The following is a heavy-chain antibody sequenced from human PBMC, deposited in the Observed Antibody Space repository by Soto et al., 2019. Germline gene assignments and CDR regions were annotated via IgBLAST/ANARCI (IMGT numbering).Heavy chain of an antibody. CDR3: AREERYFDWLLSYYFDY. J-gene: IGHJ4*02. Sequence: GGSLRLSCAASGFTFSSYAMHWVRQAPGKGLEWVAVISYDGSNKYYADSVKGRFTISRDSSKNTLYLQMNSLRAEDTAVYYCAREERYFDWLLSYYFDYWGQGTLVTVSS. CDR2: ISYDGSNK. CDR1: GFTFSSYA. V-gene: IGHV3-30-3*01. D-gene: IGHD3-9*01.